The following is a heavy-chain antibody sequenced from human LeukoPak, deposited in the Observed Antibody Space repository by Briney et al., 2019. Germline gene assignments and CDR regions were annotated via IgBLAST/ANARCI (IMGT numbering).Heavy chain of an antibody. CDR1: GYTFTGYY. CDR2: INPNSGGT. V-gene: IGHV1-2*02. J-gene: IGHJ5*02. Sequence: GASVKVSCKASGYTFTGYYMHWVRQAPGQGLEWMGWINPNSGGTNYAQKFQGRVTMTRDTSISTAYMELSRLRSDDTAVYYCARGPWGVVVPAAILIYRLDPWGQGTLVTVSS. D-gene: IGHD2-2*02. CDR3: ARGPWGVVVPAAILIYRLDP.